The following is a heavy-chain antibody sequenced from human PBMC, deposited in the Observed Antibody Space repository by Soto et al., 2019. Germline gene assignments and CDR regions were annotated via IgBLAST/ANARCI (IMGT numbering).Heavy chain of an antibody. V-gene: IGHV1-24*01. CDR2: FEPEAGET. CDR3: ATGLYSRTWYPPFDY. Sequence: QVQLMQSGAEVRKPGASVKVSCKVSGNTLTELSMHWVRQAPGKGPEWMGGFEPEAGETIYAQKFQGRATMTEDTSTDTAYMELSSLRSEDTAVYYCATGLYSRTWYPPFDYWGQGTLVTVSS. CDR1: GNTLTELS. D-gene: IGHD6-13*01. J-gene: IGHJ4*02.